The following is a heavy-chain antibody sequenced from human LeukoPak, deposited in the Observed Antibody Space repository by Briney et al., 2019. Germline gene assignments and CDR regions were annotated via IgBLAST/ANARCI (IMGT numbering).Heavy chain of an antibody. Sequence: GGSLRLSCAASGFTFSSYWMSWVRQAPGKGLEWVANIKQDGSEKYYVDSVKGRFIISRDNAKNSLYLQMNSLRAEDTAVYYCATHPRSLAEVPIDYWGQGTLVTVSS. V-gene: IGHV3-7*03. CDR1: GFTFSSYW. CDR2: IKQDGSEK. J-gene: IGHJ4*02. D-gene: IGHD3-3*02. CDR3: ATHPRSLAEVPIDY.